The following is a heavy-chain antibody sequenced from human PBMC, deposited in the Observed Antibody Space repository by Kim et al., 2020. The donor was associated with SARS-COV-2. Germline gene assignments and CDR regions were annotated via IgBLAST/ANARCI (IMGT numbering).Heavy chain of an antibody. CDR1: GGSISSYY. J-gene: IGHJ4*02. V-gene: IGHV4-59*13. D-gene: IGHD3-10*01. Sequence: SETLSLTCNVSGGSISSYYWAWIRQPPGKGLEWIGYIYYAGNTNYNPSLQSRVTISVDTSKNQFSLRLSSVTAADTAVYFCARSGTFPLAADHWGQGTLVTVSS. CDR2: IYYAGNT. CDR3: ARSGTFPLAADH.